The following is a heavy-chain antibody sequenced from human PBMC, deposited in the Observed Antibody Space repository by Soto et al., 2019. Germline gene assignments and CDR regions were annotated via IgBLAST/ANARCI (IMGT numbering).Heavy chain of an antibody. J-gene: IGHJ1*01. CDR2: INHSGST. D-gene: IGHD4-17*01. CDR1: GGSFSGYY. CDR3: ARGPQRYGGKYFQH. Sequence: SETLSLTCAVYGGSFSGYYWSWIRQPPGKGLEWIGEINHSGSTNYNPSLKSRVTISVDTSKNQFSLKLSSVTAADTAVYYCARGPQRYGGKYFQHWGQGTLVTVSS. V-gene: IGHV4-34*01.